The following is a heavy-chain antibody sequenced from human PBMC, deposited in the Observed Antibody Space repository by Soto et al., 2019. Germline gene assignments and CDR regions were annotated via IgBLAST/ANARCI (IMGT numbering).Heavy chain of an antibody. J-gene: IGHJ6*02. V-gene: IGHV1-69*08. CDR3: ARESYDILTGYHSGYYNGMDV. D-gene: IGHD3-9*01. CDR1: GGTFSSYT. Sequence: SVKVSCKASGGTFSSYTISWVRQAPGQGLEWMGRIIPILGRPNYAQKFQGRVTITADKSTSTAYMELRSLRSDDTAVYYCARESYDILTGYHSGYYNGMDVWG. CDR2: IIPILGRP.